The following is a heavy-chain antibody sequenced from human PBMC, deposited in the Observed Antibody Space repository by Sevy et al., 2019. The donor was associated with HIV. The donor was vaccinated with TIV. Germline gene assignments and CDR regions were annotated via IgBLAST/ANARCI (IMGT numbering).Heavy chain of an antibody. D-gene: IGHD1-26*01. Sequence: GGSLRLSCAASGFTFSSYDMHWVRQATGKGLEWASAIGTAGDTYYPGSVKGRFTISRENAKNSLYLQMNSLRAGDTAVYYCARVGRKGGMDVWGQGTTVTVSS. CDR1: GFTFSSYD. CDR2: IGTAGDT. CDR3: ARVGRKGGMDV. J-gene: IGHJ6*02. V-gene: IGHV3-13*01.